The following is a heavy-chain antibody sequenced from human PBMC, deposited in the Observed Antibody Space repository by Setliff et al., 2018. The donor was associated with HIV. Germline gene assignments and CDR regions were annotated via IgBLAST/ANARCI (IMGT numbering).Heavy chain of an antibody. V-gene: IGHV4-4*07. Sequence: SETLSLTCTISGGSFSSYYWSWIRQPVGRGLEWIGRIYNSGTANYNPSLKSRVTMSVDTSKNQFSLKLTSVTAADTAVYYCARDRHSSGLGSYGPWGPGILVTVSS. CDR1: GGSFSSYY. CDR2: IYNSGTA. J-gene: IGHJ5*02. CDR3: ARDRHSSGLGSYGP. D-gene: IGHD3-10*01.